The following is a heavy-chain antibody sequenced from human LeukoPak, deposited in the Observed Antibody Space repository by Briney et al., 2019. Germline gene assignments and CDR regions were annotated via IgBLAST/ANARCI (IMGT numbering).Heavy chain of an antibody. CDR1: GFTLSNYW. CDR2: INTDGSST. D-gene: IGHD3-10*02. J-gene: IGHJ6*04. CDR3: AELGITMIGGV. Sequence: GGSLRLSCSASGFTLSNYWMHWVRQAPGKGLVWVSRINTDGSSTNYADSVKGRFTISRDNAKNSLYLQMNSLRAEDTAVYSCAELGITMIGGVWGKGTTVTISS. V-gene: IGHV3-74*01.